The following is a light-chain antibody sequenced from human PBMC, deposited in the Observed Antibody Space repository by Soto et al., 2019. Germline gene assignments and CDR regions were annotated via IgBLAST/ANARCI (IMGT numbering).Light chain of an antibody. V-gene: IGLV4-69*01. CDR1: SGYSSYA. J-gene: IGLJ2*01. CDR2: LNSDGSH. CDR3: QTWGTGPLV. Sequence: QPVLTQSPSASASLGASVKLTCTLSSGYSSYAIAWHQQQPEKGPRYLMKLNSDGSHSKGDGIPDRFSGSSSGAERYLTICRLQSEDEADYYCQTWGTGPLVFGGGTKVTVL.